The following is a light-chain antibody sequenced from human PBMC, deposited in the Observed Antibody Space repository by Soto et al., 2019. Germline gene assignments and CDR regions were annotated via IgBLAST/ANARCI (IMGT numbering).Light chain of an antibody. Sequence: ASHSINTSFLAWFQQKPGQAPRLLIYAASTRATGIPDRFSGSASETDFTLTINRLEPEDSAVYYCQQYGSSPEITFGQGTRLEIK. V-gene: IGKV3-20*01. CDR3: QQYGSSPEIT. CDR1: HSINTSF. J-gene: IGKJ5*01. CDR2: AAS.